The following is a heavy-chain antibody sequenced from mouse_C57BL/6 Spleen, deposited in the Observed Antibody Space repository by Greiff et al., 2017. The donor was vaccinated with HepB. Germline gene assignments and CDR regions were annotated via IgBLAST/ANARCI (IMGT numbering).Heavy chain of an antibody. Sequence: QVQLQQSGAELVRPGASVTLSCKASGYTFTDYEMHWVKQTPVHGLEWIGAIDPETGGTAYNQKFKGKAILTADKSSSTAYMELRSLTSEDSAVYYCAREGLTTTVSFDVWGTGTTVTVSS. CDR1: GYTFTDYE. CDR3: AREGLTTTVSFDV. D-gene: IGHD1-1*01. J-gene: IGHJ1*03. V-gene: IGHV1-15*01. CDR2: IDPETGGT.